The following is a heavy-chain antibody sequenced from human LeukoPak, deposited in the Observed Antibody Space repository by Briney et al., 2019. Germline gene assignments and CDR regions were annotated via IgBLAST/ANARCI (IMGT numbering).Heavy chain of an antibody. CDR3: ARDRADYSSGWSFEPY. CDR1: GYNFNAFY. Sequence: GASVKVSCKASGYNFNAFYVHWVRQAPGQGLEWMGIVNPNLGTAAYAQKFRGSVTMTRDTSASTYYLELNSLKSEDTAVYYCARDRADYSSGWSFEPYWGQGTLVTVSS. D-gene: IGHD6-19*01. V-gene: IGHV1-46*02. J-gene: IGHJ4*02. CDR2: VNPNLGTA.